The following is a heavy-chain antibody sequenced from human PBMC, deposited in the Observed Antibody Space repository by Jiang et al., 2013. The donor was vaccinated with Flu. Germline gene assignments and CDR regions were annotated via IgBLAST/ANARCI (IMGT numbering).Heavy chain of an antibody. CDR3: AADRAPIVATKPWYFDL. CDR1: GFTFTSSA. CDR2: IVVGSGNT. V-gene: IGHV1-58*02. D-gene: IGHD5-12*01. Sequence: GAEVKKPGTSVKVSCKASGFTFTSSAMQWVRQARGQRLEWIGWIVVGSGNTNYAQKFQERVTITRDMSTSTAYMELSSLRSEDTAVYYCAADRAPIVATKPWYFDLWGRGTLVTVSS. J-gene: IGHJ2*01.